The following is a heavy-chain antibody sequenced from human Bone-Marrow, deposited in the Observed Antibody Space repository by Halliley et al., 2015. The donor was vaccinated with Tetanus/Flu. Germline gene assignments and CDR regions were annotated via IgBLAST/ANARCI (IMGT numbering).Heavy chain of an antibody. CDR3: ATGLTIAYYFDY. CDR2: IYYSGST. J-gene: IGHJ4*02. D-gene: IGHD3-3*01. CDR1: GDSISSGGYY. Sequence: LRLSCTVSGDSISSGGYYWSWIRQHPGKGLEWIGYIYYSGSTYYNPSLRSRVTISLDTSKDQFSLRLSSVTAADTAVYYCATGLTIAYYFDYWGQGTLVIVSS. V-gene: IGHV4-31*03.